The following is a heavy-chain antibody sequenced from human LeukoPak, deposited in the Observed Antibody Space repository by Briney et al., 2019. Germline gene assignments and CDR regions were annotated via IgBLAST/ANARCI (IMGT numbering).Heavy chain of an antibody. CDR3: ARDLSWPDYYMDV. CDR1: GFTFSSYW. V-gene: IGHV3-7*01. Sequence: PGGSLRLSCAASGFTFSSYWMSWVRQAPGKGLEWVANIKQDGSEKYYVDSVKGRFTISRDNAKNSLYLQMNSLRAEDTAVYYCARDLSWPDYYMDVWGKGTTVTVSS. J-gene: IGHJ6*03. D-gene: IGHD5-12*01. CDR2: IKQDGSEK.